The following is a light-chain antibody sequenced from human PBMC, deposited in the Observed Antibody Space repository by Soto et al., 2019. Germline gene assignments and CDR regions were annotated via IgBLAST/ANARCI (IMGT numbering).Light chain of an antibody. Sequence: EIVMTQSPVALSVSPGESAALSCRASQSVGRNFAWYQQRPGQAPRVLIYGTSTRATGVPARFSGCGSGTDFTLTISSLQSEDFAVYYCQPYNNWPYTFGQGTRLEIK. CDR1: QSVGRN. CDR2: GTS. CDR3: QPYNNWPYT. J-gene: IGKJ2*01. V-gene: IGKV3-15*01.